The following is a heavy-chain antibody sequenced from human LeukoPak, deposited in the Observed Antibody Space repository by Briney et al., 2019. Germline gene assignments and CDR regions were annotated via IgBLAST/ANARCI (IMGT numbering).Heavy chain of an antibody. CDR1: GGSISSNSYF. D-gene: IGHD3-22*01. Sequence: SETLSLTCTVSGGSISSNSYFWGWIRQPPGKGLEWIESIYYSGSTYYNPSLKSRVTISVDTSKNQFSLKVSSVTAADTAVYYCAKDRGDYFDSSGFAYYGLGVWGQGTTVTVSS. CDR3: AKDRGDYFDSSGFAYYGLGV. CDR2: IYYSGST. J-gene: IGHJ6*02. V-gene: IGHV4-39*02.